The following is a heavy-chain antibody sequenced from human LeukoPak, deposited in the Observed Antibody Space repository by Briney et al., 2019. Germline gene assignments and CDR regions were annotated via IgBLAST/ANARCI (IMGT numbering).Heavy chain of an antibody. CDR2: IYYSGST. J-gene: IGHJ4*02. Sequence: PSETLSLTCTVSGGSISSSSYYWGWIRQPPGKGLEWIGSIYYSGSTYYNPSLKSRVTISVDTSKNQFSLKLSSVTAADTAVYYCARVAPARRITIFGATWEGYYFDYWGQGTLVTVSS. V-gene: IGHV4-39*07. CDR1: GGSISSSSYY. CDR3: ARVAPARRITIFGATWEGYYFDY. D-gene: IGHD3-3*01.